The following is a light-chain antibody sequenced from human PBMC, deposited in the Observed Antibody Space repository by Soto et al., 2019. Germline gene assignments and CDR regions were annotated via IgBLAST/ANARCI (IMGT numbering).Light chain of an antibody. Sequence: EVVLTQSPATLSVSPGERATLSCRASQSVHSNLAWYQQKPGQAPSLLISYASNRATGIPARFSGSGSGTEFTLTISSMQYEDFGVYYCQHYSNWPPTFGPGTIVEIK. CDR1: QSVHSN. CDR3: QHYSNWPPT. V-gene: IGKV3-15*01. J-gene: IGKJ3*01. CDR2: YAS.